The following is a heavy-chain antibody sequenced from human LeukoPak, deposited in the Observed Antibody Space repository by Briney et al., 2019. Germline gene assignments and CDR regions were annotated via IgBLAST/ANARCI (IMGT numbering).Heavy chain of an antibody. D-gene: IGHD4-17*01. J-gene: IGHJ4*02. CDR2: IIPILGIA. Sequence: SVKVSCKASGGTFSSYAISWVRQAPGQGLEWMGGIIPILGIANYAQKFQGRVTITADKSTSTAYMELNSLRSEDTAVYYCARGLGFSYGDYEDEGDYYFDYWGQGTLVTVSS. CDR1: GGTFSSYA. V-gene: IGHV1-69*10. CDR3: ARGLGFSYGDYEDEGDYYFDY.